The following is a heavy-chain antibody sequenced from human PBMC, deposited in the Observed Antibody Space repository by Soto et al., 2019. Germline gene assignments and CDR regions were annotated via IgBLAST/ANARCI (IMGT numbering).Heavy chain of an antibody. V-gene: IGHV4-30-2*01. Sequence: QLQLQESGSGLVKPAQTLSLTCAVSGGSIRSGGYSWSGIRQPQGKGLEWIGYIYHSGSTYYNQSLKSRVTISVDRSKNQFSLKLSSVTAADTAVYYCARDGGNDRYYFDYWGQGTLVTVSS. D-gene: IGHD2-15*01. CDR3: ARDGGNDRYYFDY. J-gene: IGHJ4*02. CDR1: GGSIRSGGYS. CDR2: IYHSGST.